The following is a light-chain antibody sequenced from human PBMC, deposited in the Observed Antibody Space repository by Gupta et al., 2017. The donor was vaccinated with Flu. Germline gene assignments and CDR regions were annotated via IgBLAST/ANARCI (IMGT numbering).Light chain of an antibody. CDR2: GAT. J-gene: IGKJ2*01. CDR3: HQHNNCPSFT. V-gene: IGKV3-15*01. CDR1: QSVSSN. Sequence: EIVMTQSPATLSVSPGERATLSCRASQSVSSNLAWYQQKPGQAPRLLIYGATTRGTGIPARFSGSGCGTKFTLTIISLQSEDVAVYYYHQHNNCPSFTFGQGTKVEIK.